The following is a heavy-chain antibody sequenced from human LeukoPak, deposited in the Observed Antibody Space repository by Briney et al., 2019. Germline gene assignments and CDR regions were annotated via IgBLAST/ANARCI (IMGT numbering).Heavy chain of an antibody. CDR1: GGSISSDY. D-gene: IGHD3-22*01. CDR2: IYYRGST. J-gene: IGHJ4*02. Sequence: SETLSLTCTVSGGSISSDYWSWIRQPPGKGLEWIGYIYYRGSTNYNPSLKSRVTISVDTSKNQFSLKLGSVTAADTAVYYCARLSGYSSGHYYSDYWGQGTLVTVSS. V-gene: IGHV4-59*01. CDR3: ARLSGYSSGHYYSDY.